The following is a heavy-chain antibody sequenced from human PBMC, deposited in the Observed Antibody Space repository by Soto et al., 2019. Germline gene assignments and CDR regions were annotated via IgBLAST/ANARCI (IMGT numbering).Heavy chain of an antibody. D-gene: IGHD3-9*01. CDR2: ISSSSTI. V-gene: IGHV3-48*02. CDR3: ARAPTGLLTGYLYYFDY. CDR1: GFTFSSYS. Sequence: GGSLRLSCAASGFTFSSYSMNWVRQAPGKGLEWVSYISSSSTIYYADSVKGRFTISRDNAKNSLYLQMNSLRDEDTAVYYCARAPTGLLTGYLYYFDYWGQGTLVTVSS. J-gene: IGHJ4*02.